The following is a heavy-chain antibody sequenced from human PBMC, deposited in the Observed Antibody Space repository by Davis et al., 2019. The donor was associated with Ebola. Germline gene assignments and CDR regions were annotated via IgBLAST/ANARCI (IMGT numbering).Heavy chain of an antibody. CDR3: ARGYDYVWGSYRSDMDV. CDR1: GFTFDDYG. V-gene: IGHV3-20*04. J-gene: IGHJ6*03. D-gene: IGHD3-16*02. Sequence: PGGSLRLSCAASGFTFDDYGMSWVRQAPGKGLEWVSGINWNGGSTGYADSVKGRFTISRDNAKNSLYLQMNSLRAEDTALYYCARGYDYVWGSYRSDMDVWGKGTTVTVSS. CDR2: INWNGGST.